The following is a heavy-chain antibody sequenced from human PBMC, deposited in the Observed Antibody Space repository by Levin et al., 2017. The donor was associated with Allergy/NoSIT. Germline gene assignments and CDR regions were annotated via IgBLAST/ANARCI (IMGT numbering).Heavy chain of an antibody. D-gene: IGHD2-15*01. Sequence: ASVKVSCKASGYTFTSYGISWVRQAPGQGLEWMGWISAYNGNTNYAQKLQGRVTMTTDTSTSTAYMELRSLRSDDTAVYYCARCSGGSWDPIERPEDYWGQGTLVTVSS. V-gene: IGHV1-18*01. CDR2: ISAYNGNT. CDR1: GYTFTSYG. J-gene: IGHJ4*02. CDR3: ARCSGGSWDPIERPEDY.